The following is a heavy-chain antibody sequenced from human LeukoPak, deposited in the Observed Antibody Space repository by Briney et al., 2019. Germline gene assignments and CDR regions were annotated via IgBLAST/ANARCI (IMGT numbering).Heavy chain of an antibody. CDR2: IIPIFGTA. Sequence: GASVKVSCKASGGTFSSYAISWVRQAPGQGLEWMGGIIPIFGTANYAQKFQGRVTITADKSTSTAYMELSSMRSEDTAVYYCASRDSGSYPYYYYYYMDVWGKGTTVTVSS. V-gene: IGHV1-69*06. CDR1: GGTFSSYA. D-gene: IGHD1-26*01. J-gene: IGHJ6*03. CDR3: ASRDSGSYPYYYYYYMDV.